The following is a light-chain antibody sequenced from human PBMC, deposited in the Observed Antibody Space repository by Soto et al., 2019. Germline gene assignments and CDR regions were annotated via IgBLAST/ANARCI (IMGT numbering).Light chain of an antibody. J-gene: IGKJ1*01. CDR3: QQYAASLRT. CDR2: GAS. Sequence: EIVLTQSPGTLSLSPRERATLSCRASQSVSSSYLAWYQHKPGQAPRLLIYGASSRAPGIPDRFSGSGSGTDLTLTISRLEPEDFAVYYCQQYAASLRTFGQGTQVEVK. V-gene: IGKV3-20*01. CDR1: QSVSSSY.